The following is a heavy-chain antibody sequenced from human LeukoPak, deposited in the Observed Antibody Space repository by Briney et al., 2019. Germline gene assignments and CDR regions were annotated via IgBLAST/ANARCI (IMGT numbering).Heavy chain of an antibody. Sequence: GGSLRLSCAASGFTLSSYWMHWVRQAPGKGLEYVSAISENGGRTYYANSVKGRFTNSRDNSKNTLYLQMDSLRAEDMYVYNCARDRVGGWAFDIWGQGTMVTVSS. CDR2: ISENGGRT. J-gene: IGHJ3*02. V-gene: IGHV3-64*01. CDR1: GFTLSSYW. D-gene: IGHD3-16*01. CDR3: ARDRVGGWAFDI.